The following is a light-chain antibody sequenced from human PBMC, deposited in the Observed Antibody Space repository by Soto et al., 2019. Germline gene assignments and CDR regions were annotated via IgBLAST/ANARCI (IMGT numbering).Light chain of an antibody. CDR2: GAS. J-gene: IGKJ1*01. CDR3: QQYRNWPRT. CDR1: QSVDIN. Sequence: EILLAQSPSTVSVSPGEIVSLSCRASQSVDINLAWYQQKPGQAPRLLIYGASTRATDMPGRFSGRGSGTEFTLTISSLQSEDFAVYYCQQYRNWPRTFGQGTKVDIK. V-gene: IGKV3-15*01.